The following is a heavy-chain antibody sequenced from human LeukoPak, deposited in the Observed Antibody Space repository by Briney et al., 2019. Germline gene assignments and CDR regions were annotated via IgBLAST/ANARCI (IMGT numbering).Heavy chain of an antibody. Sequence: PSETLSLTCTVSGGSISTYYWSWIRQPPGEGLEWIGYIYYSRSTNYNPSLKSRVTISVDTSKNQFSLNLSSVTAADTAVYYCARSERYSSGWYFYFDYWGQGTLVTVSS. CDR1: GGSISTYY. V-gene: IGHV4-59*01. CDR2: IYYSRST. CDR3: ARSERYSSGWYFYFDY. J-gene: IGHJ4*02. D-gene: IGHD6-19*01.